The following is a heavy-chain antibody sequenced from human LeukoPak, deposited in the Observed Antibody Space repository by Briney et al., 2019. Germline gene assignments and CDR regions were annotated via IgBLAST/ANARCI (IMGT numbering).Heavy chain of an antibody. CDR1: GFPDRSND. CDR3: ARVVDHDYGDYYLDY. D-gene: IGHD4-17*01. V-gene: IGHV3-53*01. Sequence: GGSLRLPCAASGFPDRSNDMSGVRRARGGAVEGLTVISSGGSTDYADYVKGRVTISRDNSKNTLYLQMNSLRAEETAVYYCARVVDHDYGDYYLDYWGQGTLVTVSS. CDR2: ISSGGST. J-gene: IGHJ4*02.